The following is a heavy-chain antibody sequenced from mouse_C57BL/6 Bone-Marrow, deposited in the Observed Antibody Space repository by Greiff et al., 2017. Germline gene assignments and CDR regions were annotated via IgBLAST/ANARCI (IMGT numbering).Heavy chain of an antibody. Sequence: LVESGAELARPGASVTLSCKASGYTFTDYEMHWVKQTPVHGLEWIGAIDPENGGTAYNQKFKGKATLTADKSSSTAYMELRSLTSEDSAVYYCTKCCIYENLDYWGQGTTLTVSS. CDR2: IDPENGGT. CDR1: GYTFTDYE. V-gene: IGHV1-15*01. CDR3: TKCCIYENLDY. J-gene: IGHJ2*01. D-gene: IGHD1-1*01.